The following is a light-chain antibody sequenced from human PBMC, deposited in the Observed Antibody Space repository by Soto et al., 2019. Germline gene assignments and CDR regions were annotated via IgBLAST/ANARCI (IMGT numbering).Light chain of an antibody. J-gene: IGKJ1*01. V-gene: IGKV1-9*01. CDR1: QGINNN. CDR3: QQVKSYPRT. Sequence: NQSPSALSASVRDSVTNTCRASQGINNNLALYQHKPGNAPRLLIYKESTLKSGVPSRFSGSEVGTELILTIDSLQPEDFATYYCQQVKSYPRTFGQGTKVDIK. CDR2: KES.